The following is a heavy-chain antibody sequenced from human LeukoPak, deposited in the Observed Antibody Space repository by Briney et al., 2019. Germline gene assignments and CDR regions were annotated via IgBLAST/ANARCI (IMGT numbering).Heavy chain of an antibody. CDR2: IIPIFGTA. Sequence: SVKLSCKASGGTFSSYAISWVRQAPGQGLEWMGGIIPIFGTANYAQKFQGRVTITADESTSTAYMELSSLRSEDTAVYYCASELRTVGYYYMDVWGKGTTVTVSS. V-gene: IGHV1-69*01. CDR1: GGTFSSYA. CDR3: ASELRTVGYYYMDV. D-gene: IGHD5-12*01. J-gene: IGHJ6*03.